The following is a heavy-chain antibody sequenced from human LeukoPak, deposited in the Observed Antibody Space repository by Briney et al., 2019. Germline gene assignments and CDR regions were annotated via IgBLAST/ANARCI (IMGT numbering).Heavy chain of an antibody. J-gene: IGHJ4*02. Sequence: AGGSLRLSCAASGFTFSSYWMSWVRQAPGKGLEWVANIKQDGSEKYYVDSVKGRFTISRDNAKNSLYLQMNSLRAEDTALYYCAKDIARIAVAGVAFDYWGQGTLVTVSS. V-gene: IGHV3-7*03. CDR1: GFTFSSYW. D-gene: IGHD6-19*01. CDR3: AKDIARIAVAGVAFDY. CDR2: IKQDGSEK.